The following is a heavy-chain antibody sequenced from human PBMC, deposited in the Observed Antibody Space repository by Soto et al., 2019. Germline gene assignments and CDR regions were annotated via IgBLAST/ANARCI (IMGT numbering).Heavy chain of an antibody. D-gene: IGHD1-26*01. V-gene: IGHV1-69*12. CDR1: GGTFSSYV. CDR3: ARGGIVVDLLVNYAMDT. J-gene: IGHJ6*01. Sequence: QVQLVQSGAEVKKPGSSVKVPCKASGGTFSSYVITWLRQAPGQGLEWMGEIIPIFGTRNYAQKFQGRVTITADESTRTAYMELSSPRSEDTAVYYCARGGIVVDLLVNYAMDTW. CDR2: IIPIFGTR.